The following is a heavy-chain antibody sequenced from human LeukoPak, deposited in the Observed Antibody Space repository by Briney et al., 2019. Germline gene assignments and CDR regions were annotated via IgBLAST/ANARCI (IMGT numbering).Heavy chain of an antibody. V-gene: IGHV3-33*01. CDR1: GFTFSSDG. CDR3: APEGVEGYFDY. Sequence: GRSLRLSCAASGFTFSSDGMHWVRQAPGKGLEWVAVIWYDGSNKYYADSVKGRFTISRDNSKNTLYLQMNSLRAEDTAVYYCAPEGVEGYFDYWGQGTLVTVSS. D-gene: IGHD3-16*01. J-gene: IGHJ4*02. CDR2: IWYDGSNK.